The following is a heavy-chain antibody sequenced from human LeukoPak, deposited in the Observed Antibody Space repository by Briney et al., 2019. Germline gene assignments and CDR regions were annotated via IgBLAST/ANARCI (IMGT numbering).Heavy chain of an antibody. CDR3: ARERNSYGFDY. V-gene: IGHV4-39*07. J-gene: IGHJ4*02. D-gene: IGHD5-18*01. Sequence: SETLSLTCFVSGGSISNTNYYWAWIRQPPGKGLEYIGSIYHNGRTYYNPSLTSRVTMSVDTSKSQFSLKLSSVTAADTAVYYCARERNSYGFDYWGQGTLVTVSS. CDR1: GGSISNTNYY. CDR2: IYHNGRT.